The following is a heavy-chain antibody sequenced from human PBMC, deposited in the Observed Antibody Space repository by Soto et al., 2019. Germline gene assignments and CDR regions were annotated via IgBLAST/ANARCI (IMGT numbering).Heavy chain of an antibody. CDR3: ASRGHCSNGQCHPLEY. D-gene: IGHD2-8*01. V-gene: IGHV3-11*06. CDR1: DFSLSGFY. Sequence: GGSLRLSCVGSDFSLSGFYMSLVRQAPGKGLEWLSFISMSGSYKTYAASVEGRFTISRDNVKNILYLQMDSLRVEDTAVYYCASRGHCSNGQCHPLEYWGQGTKLTVSS. J-gene: IGHJ4*02. CDR2: ISMSGSYK.